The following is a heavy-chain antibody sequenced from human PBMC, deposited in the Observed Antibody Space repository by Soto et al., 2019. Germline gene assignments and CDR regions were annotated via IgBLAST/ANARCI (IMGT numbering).Heavy chain of an antibody. CDR2: INPNSGGT. J-gene: IGHJ6*02. Sequence: ASVKVSCKASGYTFTGYYMHWVRQAPGQGLEWMGWINPNSGGTNYAQKFQGWVTMTRDTSISTAYMELSRLRSDDTAVYYCARDLTTVRRIQYSSSSDYYYYYGVDVWGQGTTVTVSS. D-gene: IGHD6-6*01. V-gene: IGHV1-2*04. CDR1: GYTFTGYY. CDR3: ARDLTTVRRIQYSSSSDYYYYYGVDV.